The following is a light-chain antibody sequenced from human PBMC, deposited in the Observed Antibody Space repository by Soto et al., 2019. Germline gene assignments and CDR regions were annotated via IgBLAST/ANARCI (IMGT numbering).Light chain of an antibody. J-gene: IGKJ1*01. CDR2: DAS. Sequence: DIQMTQSPSTLSGSVGDRVTITCRASQTISSWLAWYQQKPGKAPKLLIYDASTLESGVPSRFRGSGSGTEFTLTISSLQPNDFATYYCQQYNTYSWTFGQGTKVDI. V-gene: IGKV1-5*01. CDR3: QQYNTYSWT. CDR1: QTISSW.